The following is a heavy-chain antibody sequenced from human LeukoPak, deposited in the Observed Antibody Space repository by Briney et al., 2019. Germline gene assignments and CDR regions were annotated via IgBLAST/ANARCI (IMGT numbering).Heavy chain of an antibody. Sequence: SETLSLTCTVSGYSISSGYYWGWIRQPPGKGLEWVGSIYHSGGTYDNPSLKSRVTISVDTSKNQFSLKLSSVTAADTAVYYCARGYDSGAFDIWGQGTMVTVSS. CDR1: GYSISSGYY. V-gene: IGHV4-38-2*02. CDR2: IYHSGGT. D-gene: IGHD5-12*01. J-gene: IGHJ3*02. CDR3: ARGYDSGAFDI.